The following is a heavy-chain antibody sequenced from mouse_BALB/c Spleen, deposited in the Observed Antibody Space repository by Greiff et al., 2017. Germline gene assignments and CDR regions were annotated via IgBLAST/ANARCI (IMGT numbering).Heavy chain of an antibody. CDR1: GFTFSNYW. CDR2: IRLKSNNYAT. Sequence: EVKLVESGGGLVQPGGSMKLSCVASGFTFSNYWMNWVRQSPEKGLEWVAEIRLKSNNYATHYAESVKGRFTISRDDSKSSVYLQMNNLRAEDTGIYYCTRDGSSADWYFDVWGAGTTVTVSS. CDR3: TRDGSSADWYFDV. V-gene: IGHV6-6*02. J-gene: IGHJ1*01. D-gene: IGHD1-1*01.